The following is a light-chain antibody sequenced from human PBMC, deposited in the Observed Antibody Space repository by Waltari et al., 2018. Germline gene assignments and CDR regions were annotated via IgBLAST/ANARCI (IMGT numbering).Light chain of an antibody. CDR1: RNDIWNYDL. J-gene: IGLJ1*01. Sequence: QSALTQPASVSGSPGQSITLPCTGTRNDIWNYDLVSWYQQRPGEAPKLLMYGATKRPSGVSNRFSGSKSGKTASLTISGLQTEDEADYYCFSFVAANSFVFGPGTKVTVL. CDR2: GAT. CDR3: FSFVAANSFV. V-gene: IGLV2-23*01.